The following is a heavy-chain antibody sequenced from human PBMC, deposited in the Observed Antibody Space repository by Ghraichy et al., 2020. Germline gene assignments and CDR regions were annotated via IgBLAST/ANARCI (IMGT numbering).Heavy chain of an antibody. J-gene: IGHJ4*02. D-gene: IGHD1-26*01. CDR1: GGSISSSSYY. Sequence: SETLSLTCTVSGGSISSSSYYWGWIRQPPGKGLEWIGSIYYSGSTYYNPSLKSRVTISVDTSKNQFSLKLSSVTAADTAVYYCAILTSGSTYDYWGQGTLVTVSS. CDR2: IYYSGST. CDR3: AILTSGSTYDY. V-gene: IGHV4-39*01.